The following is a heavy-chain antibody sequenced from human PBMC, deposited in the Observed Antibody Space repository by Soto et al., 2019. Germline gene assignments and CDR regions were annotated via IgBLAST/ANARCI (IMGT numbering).Heavy chain of an antibody. CDR1: GFTFSSYA. CDR3: AKPLLRSWAFDY. CDR2: ISGSGGST. V-gene: IGHV3-23*01. Sequence: GGSLRLSCAASGFTFSSYAMSWVRQAPGKGLEWVSAISGSGGSTYYADSVKGRFTISRDNSKNTLYLQVNSLRAEDTAVYYCAKPLLRSWAFDYWGQGTLVTVSS. D-gene: IGHD6-13*01. J-gene: IGHJ4*02.